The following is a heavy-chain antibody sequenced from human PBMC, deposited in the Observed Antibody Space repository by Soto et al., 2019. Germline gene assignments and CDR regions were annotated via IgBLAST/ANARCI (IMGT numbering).Heavy chain of an antibody. J-gene: IGHJ4*01. V-gene: IGHV3-15*07. D-gene: IGHD3-10*01. CDR3: TGLWFGEIYNY. CDR1: GFSFKNAW. CDR2: IKNKNDGGTT. Sequence: EVELVESGGGLVKPGGSLTLSCAASGFSFKNAWMNWVRQAPGKGLEWVGRIKNKNDGGTTDYAAFVKGRFTISRDASENTLYQHMNGLKTEDTGVYFCTGLWFGEIYNYWGQGSLVTVSS.